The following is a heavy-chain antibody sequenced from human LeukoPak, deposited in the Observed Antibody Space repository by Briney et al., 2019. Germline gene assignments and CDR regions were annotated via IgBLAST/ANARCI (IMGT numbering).Heavy chain of an antibody. J-gene: IGHJ4*02. D-gene: IGHD6-19*01. CDR2: MNPNSGNT. Sequence: HWASVTVSCKASGYTFTSYDINWVRQATGQGLEWMGWMNPNSGNTGYAQKFQGRVTMTRNTSISTAYMELSSLRSEDTAVYYCARGVLSIAVAVDWGQGTLVTVSS. CDR1: GYTFTSYD. CDR3: ARGVLSIAVAVD. V-gene: IGHV1-8*01.